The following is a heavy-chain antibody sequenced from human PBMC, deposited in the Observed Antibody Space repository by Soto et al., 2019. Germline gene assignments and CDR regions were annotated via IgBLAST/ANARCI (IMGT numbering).Heavy chain of an antibody. CDR1: GFTFDVYA. J-gene: IGHJ4*02. Sequence: EVQLVESGGGLVQPGRSLRLSCAASGFTFDVYAMHWVRQPPGKGLEWVSSISWNSGNLGYADSVKGRFTISRDNAKKTLYLQMNSLRGADTALYYCAKGASTTVFAFNHYRGQGPLVTVSS. CDR2: ISWNSGNL. V-gene: IGHV3-9*01. CDR3: AKGASTTVFAFNHY. D-gene: IGHD4-17*01.